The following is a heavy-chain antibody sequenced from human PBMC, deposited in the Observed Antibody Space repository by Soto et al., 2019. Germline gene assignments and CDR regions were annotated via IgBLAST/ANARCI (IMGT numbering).Heavy chain of an antibody. D-gene: IGHD5-18*01. CDR1: GDSVSSNSAA. Sequence: SQTLSLTCAISGDSVSSNSAAWNWIRQSPSRGLEWLGRTYYRSKWYNDYAVSVKSRITINPDTSKNQFSLQLNSLTPEDTAVYYCARDEGPGRLYSYGCYYYGMDVWGQGTTVTVS. J-gene: IGHJ6*02. V-gene: IGHV6-1*01. CDR2: TYYRSKWYN. CDR3: ARDEGPGRLYSYGCYYYGMDV.